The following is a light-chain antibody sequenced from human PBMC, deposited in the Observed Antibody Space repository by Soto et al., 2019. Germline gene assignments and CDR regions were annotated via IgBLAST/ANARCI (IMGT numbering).Light chain of an antibody. Sequence: SYELTQPPSVSVAPGQTARITCGGNNIGTKSVHWYQQKPGQAPVVVVYDDDDRPTGIPERFSGSNSGNTATLTIIRVEAGDEADYYCQVWDSRSGHFVIFGGGTKLTVL. J-gene: IGLJ2*01. V-gene: IGLV3-21*02. CDR1: NIGTKS. CDR2: DDD. CDR3: QVWDSRSGHFVI.